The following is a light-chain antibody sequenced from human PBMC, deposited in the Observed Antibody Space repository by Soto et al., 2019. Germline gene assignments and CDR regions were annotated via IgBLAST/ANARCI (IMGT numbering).Light chain of an antibody. CDR2: DVS. V-gene: IGKV3-11*01. Sequence: THSPAALSVSPGEGVTLSCRASLSLSSYLTWYQHKPGQAPRLLFYDVSNRATGIPDRFSSSASGTNFTLTISSLEPEDFAIYYCQQRGDWPAFGQGTKVDI. CDR1: LSLSSY. CDR3: QQRGDWPA. J-gene: IGKJ1*01.